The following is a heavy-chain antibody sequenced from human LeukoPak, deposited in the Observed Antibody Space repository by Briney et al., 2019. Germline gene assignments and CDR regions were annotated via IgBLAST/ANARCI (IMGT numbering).Heavy chain of an antibody. D-gene: IGHD5-12*01. CDR1: GGTFSSYA. CDR3: ASGGYDYGYYYYMDV. CDR2: IIPIFGKP. V-gene: IGHV1-69*06. Sequence: ASVKVSCKASGGTFSSYAISWVRQAPGQGLEWMGEIIPIFGKPNYAQKFQGRVTITADKSTSTAYMELSRLRSEDTGVYFCASGGYDYGYYYYMDVWGKGTTVTVSS. J-gene: IGHJ6*03.